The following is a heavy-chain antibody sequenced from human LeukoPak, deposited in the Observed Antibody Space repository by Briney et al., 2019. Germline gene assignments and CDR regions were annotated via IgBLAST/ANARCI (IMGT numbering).Heavy chain of an antibody. D-gene: IGHD3-3*01. CDR2: ISIYNGNT. CDR1: GYTFTNYG. J-gene: IGHJ5*02. CDR3: ARITYDFWSGYYMPDDP. V-gene: IGHV1-18*01. Sequence: ASVKVSCKASGYTFTNYGISWVRQAPGQGLEWMGWISIYNGNTDYAQKLRGRATMTTDTSTSTAYMELRSLRSDDTAVYYCARITYDFWSGYYMPDDPWGQGTLVTVSS.